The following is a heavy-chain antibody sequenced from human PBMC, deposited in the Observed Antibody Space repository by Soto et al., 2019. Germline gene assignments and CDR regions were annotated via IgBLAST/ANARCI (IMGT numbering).Heavy chain of an antibody. CDR2: ISYSGTT. CDR3: ARRYGSCFDY. D-gene: IGHD5-18*01. J-gene: IGHJ4*02. V-gene: IGHV4-59*08. CDR1: GDSIRGDY. Sequence: SETLSLTCTASGDSIRGDYWSWIRQPPGKRLEWIAYISYSGTTNYNPSLKSRVTISVDTSNNQFSLKLSSVTAADTAVYYCARRYGSCFDYWGQGTLVTVSS.